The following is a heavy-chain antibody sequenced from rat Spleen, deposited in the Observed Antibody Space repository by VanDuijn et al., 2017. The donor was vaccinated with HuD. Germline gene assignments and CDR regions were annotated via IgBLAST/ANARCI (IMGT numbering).Heavy chain of an antibody. CDR2: IWTGGST. D-gene: IGHD2-1*01. Sequence: QVQLKESGPGLVQPSQTLSLTCTVSGFSLTSYNVHWVRQPTGKGLEWMGVIWTGGSTDYNSALKSRLSISRDTSKSQVFLKMNSLQTEDTATYYCARESTSYVMDAWGQGASVTVSS. V-gene: IGHV2-30*01. CDR3: ARESTSYVMDA. CDR1: GFSLTSYN. J-gene: IGHJ4*01.